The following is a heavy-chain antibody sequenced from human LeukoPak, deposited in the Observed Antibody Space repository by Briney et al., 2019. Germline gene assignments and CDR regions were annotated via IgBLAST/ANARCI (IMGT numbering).Heavy chain of an antibody. CDR1: GGSITYYY. CDR3: ARALYYGSGSYDY. CDR2: IYTSGST. D-gene: IGHD3-10*01. Sequence: SETLSLTCTVSGGSITYYYWSWIRQPAGKGLEWIGRIYTSGSTNYNPSLKSRVTMSVDTSKNQFSLKLTSVTAADTAVYYCARALYYGSGSYDYWGQGTLVTVSS. J-gene: IGHJ4*02. V-gene: IGHV4-4*07.